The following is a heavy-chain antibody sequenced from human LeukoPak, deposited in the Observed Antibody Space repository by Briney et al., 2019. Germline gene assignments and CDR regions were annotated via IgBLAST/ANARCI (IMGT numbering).Heavy chain of an antibody. CDR2: IYYSGST. CDR3: ARYSGSPTWYLDY. D-gene: IGHD1-26*01. J-gene: IGHJ4*02. V-gene: IGHV4-59*01. CDR1: GGSISTYY. Sequence: SETLSLTCTVSGGSISTYYWTWIRQPPGKGLEWIGHIYYSGSTKYKPSLESRVTISVDTSKHQFSLRVTAVTAADTALYYCARYSGSPTWYLDYWGQGTLVTVSS.